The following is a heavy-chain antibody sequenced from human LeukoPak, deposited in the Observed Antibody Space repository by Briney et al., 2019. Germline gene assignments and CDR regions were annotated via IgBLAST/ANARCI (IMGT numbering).Heavy chain of an antibody. D-gene: IGHD1-26*01. CDR3: ATLVGSSPRGWFDP. J-gene: IGHJ5*02. V-gene: IGHV1-8*01. Sequence: ASVKVSCKASGYTFTSYDINWVRQATGQGLEWMGWMNPNSGNTGYAQKFQGRVTMTEDTSTDTAYMELSSLRSEDTAVYYCATLVGSSPRGWFDPWGQGTLVTVSS. CDR2: MNPNSGNT. CDR1: GYTFTSYD.